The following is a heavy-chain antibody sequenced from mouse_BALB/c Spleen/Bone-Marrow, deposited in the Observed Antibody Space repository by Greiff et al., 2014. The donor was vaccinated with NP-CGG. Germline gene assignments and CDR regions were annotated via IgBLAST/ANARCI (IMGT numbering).Heavy chain of an antibody. J-gene: IGHJ2*01. V-gene: IGHV1S127*01. CDR3: ARYDYGLDY. D-gene: IGHD2-4*01. Sequence: QVQLQQSGPQLVRPGASVKRSCKASGYSFTNYWMHWVKQRPGQGLEWIGMIDPSDSETRSNQKFKGKATLTVDKSSITAYMQLSSPTSEDSAVYYCARYDYGLDYWGQDTTLTVSS. CDR2: IDPSDSET. CDR1: GYSFTNYW.